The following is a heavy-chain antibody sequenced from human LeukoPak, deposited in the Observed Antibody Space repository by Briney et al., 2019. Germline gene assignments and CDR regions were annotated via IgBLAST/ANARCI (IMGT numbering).Heavy chain of an antibody. J-gene: IGHJ3*02. CDR2: ISGSSSNT. CDR3: ARATGTWGHDGFDI. Sequence: ASVKVSCKAYGYTFMSHGISWVRQAPGQGLEWMGWISGSSSNTNYAQRLQGRVTMTTDTPTTTAYMELRSLRSDEAAVYYCARATGTWGHDGFDIWGQGTMVTVSS. D-gene: IGHD3-16*01. V-gene: IGHV1-18*01. CDR1: GYTFMSHG.